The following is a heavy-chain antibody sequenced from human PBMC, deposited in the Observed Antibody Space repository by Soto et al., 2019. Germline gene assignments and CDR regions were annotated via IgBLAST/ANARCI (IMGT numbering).Heavy chain of an antibody. CDR3: AKDGRGSGSYSSMDV. J-gene: IGHJ6*02. V-gene: IGHV3-23*01. CDR1: GLTFSSYA. Sequence: QPGGSLRLSCAGSGLTFSSYAMTWVRQAPGKGLEWVSTITNRGGSTDYADSVKGRFTISRDNSKNTLYLQMNSLRAEDTGVYYCAKDGRGSGSYSSMDVWVQGTTVTVSS. CDR2: ITNRGGST. D-gene: IGHD3-10*01.